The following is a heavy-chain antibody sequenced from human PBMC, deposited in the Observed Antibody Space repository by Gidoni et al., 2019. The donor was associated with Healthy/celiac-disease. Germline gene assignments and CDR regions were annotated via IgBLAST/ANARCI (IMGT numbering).Heavy chain of an antibody. CDR1: GGSFSGYY. D-gene: IGHD3-10*01. V-gene: IGHV4-34*01. CDR2: INHSGST. J-gene: IGHJ5*02. CDR3: ARGYRSGYYGSGSYYPKDNWFDP. Sequence: QVQLQQWGAGLLKPSETLSLTCAVYGGSFSGYYWSWIRQPPGKGLEWIGEINHSGSTNYNPSLKSRVTISGDTSKNQFYLKLSSVTAADTAVYYCARGYRSGYYGSGSYYPKDNWFDPWGQGTLVTVSS.